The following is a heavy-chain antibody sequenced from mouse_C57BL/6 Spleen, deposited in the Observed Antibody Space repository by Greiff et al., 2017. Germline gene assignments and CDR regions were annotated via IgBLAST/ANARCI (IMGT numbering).Heavy chain of an antibody. J-gene: IGHJ2*01. D-gene: IGHD1-1*01. V-gene: IGHV1-82*01. CDR2: IYPGDGDT. CDR3: ARYTVVAPYFDY. CDR1: GYAFSSSW. Sequence: VKLMESGPELVKPGASVKISCKASGYAFSSSWMNWVKQRPGKGLEWIGRIYPGDGDTNYNGKFKGKATLTADKSSSTAYMQLSSLTSEDSAVYFCARYTVVAPYFDYWGQGTTLTVSS.